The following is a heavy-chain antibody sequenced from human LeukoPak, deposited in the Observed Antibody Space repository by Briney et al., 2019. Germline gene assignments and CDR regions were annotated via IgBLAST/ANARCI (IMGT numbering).Heavy chain of an antibody. CDR1: GGSISSYY. Sequence: SETLSLTCTVSGGSISSYYWSWIRQPPGKGLEWIGYIYYSGSTNYNPSLKCRVTISVDTSKNQFSLKLNSVTAADTAVYYCARYDSSNLNDAFDIWGQGTMVTVSS. CDR3: ARYDSSNLNDAFDI. V-gene: IGHV4-59*01. J-gene: IGHJ3*02. D-gene: IGHD6-13*01. CDR2: IYYSGST.